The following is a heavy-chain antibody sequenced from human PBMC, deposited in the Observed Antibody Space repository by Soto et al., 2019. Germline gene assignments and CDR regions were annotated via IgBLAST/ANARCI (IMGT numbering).Heavy chain of an antibody. J-gene: IGHJ4*02. D-gene: IGHD6-19*01. CDR1: GFTFSSYA. Sequence: HPGGSLRLSCAASGFTFSSYAMHWVRQAPGKGLEWVAVISYDGSNKYYADSVKGRFTISRDNSKNTLYLQMNSLRAEDTAVYYCARDLSARIAVAGLTDYWGQGT. CDR3: ARDLSARIAVAGLTDY. V-gene: IGHV3-30-3*01. CDR2: ISYDGSNK.